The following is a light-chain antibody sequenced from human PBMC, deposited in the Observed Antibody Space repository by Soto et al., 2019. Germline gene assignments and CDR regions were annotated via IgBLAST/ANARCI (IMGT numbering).Light chain of an antibody. CDR1: QSFSSTY. J-gene: IGKJ1*01. V-gene: IGKV3-11*01. Sequence: GLSQSAGAVSLSPGERATLSCRASQSFSSTYLAWYQQKPGQAPRLLIYDASNRATGIPARFSGSGSGTDFTLTISSLEPEDFAVYYCQPRTTCPPCPSAQGTKAAIK. CDR3: QPRTTCPPCP. CDR2: DAS.